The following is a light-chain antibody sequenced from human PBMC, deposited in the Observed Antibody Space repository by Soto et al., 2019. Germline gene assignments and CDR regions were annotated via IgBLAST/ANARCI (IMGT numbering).Light chain of an antibody. CDR1: HSVSSRY. CDR3: QQYGSSPPLYT. J-gene: IGKJ2*01. V-gene: IGKV3-20*01. CDR2: GAS. Sequence: EIVLTQSPGTLSLSPGERATLSCRASHSVSSRYLAWYQQKPGQAPRLLIYGASSRATGIPDRFSGSGSGTDFTLTISRLEPEDFAVYYCQQYGSSPPLYTFGQGTKLEIK.